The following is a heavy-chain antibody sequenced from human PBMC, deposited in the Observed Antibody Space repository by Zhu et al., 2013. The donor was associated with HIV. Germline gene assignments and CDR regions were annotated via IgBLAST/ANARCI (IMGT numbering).Heavy chain of an antibody. V-gene: IGHV4-30-4*01. Sequence: QVQLQESGPGLVKPSQTLSLTCTVSGGSISSGDYYWSWIRQPPGKGLEWIGYIYYSGSTYYNPSLKSRVTISVDTSKNQFSLKLSSVTAADTAVYYCARVELRTIFGVVGAFDPWGQGTLVTVSS. D-gene: IGHD3-3*01. J-gene: IGHJ5*02. CDR3: ARVELRTIFGVVGAFDP. CDR2: IYYSGST. CDR1: GGSISSGDYY.